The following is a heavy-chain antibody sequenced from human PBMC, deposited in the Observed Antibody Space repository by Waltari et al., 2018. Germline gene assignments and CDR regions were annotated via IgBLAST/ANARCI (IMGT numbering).Heavy chain of an antibody. J-gene: IGHJ4*02. V-gene: IGHV3-48*03. CDR3: ARDSYYYGSGHLVD. CDR1: GFTFSSYE. CDR2: ISSSGSTI. D-gene: IGHD3-10*01. Sequence: EVQLLESGGGLVQPGGSLRLSCAASGFTFSSYEMNWVRQAPGKGLEWVSSISSSGSTIYYADSVKGRFTISRDNAKNSLYLQMNSLRAEDTAVYYCARDSYYYGSGHLVDWGQGTLVTVSS.